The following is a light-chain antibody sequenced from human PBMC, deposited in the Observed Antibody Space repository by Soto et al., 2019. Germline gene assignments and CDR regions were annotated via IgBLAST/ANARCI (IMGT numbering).Light chain of an antibody. CDR1: SSNIGARYD. CDR2: GNM. J-gene: IGLJ3*02. Sequence: HSVLTQPPSVSGAPGRRVTISCTGSSSNIGARYDVHWYQLLPGTAPKLLIYGNMNRPLGVPDRFSGSKSGTSASLTITGLQAEDEAEYYCQSYDKSLSGSVFGGGTKLTVL. V-gene: IGLV1-40*01. CDR3: QSYDKSLSGSV.